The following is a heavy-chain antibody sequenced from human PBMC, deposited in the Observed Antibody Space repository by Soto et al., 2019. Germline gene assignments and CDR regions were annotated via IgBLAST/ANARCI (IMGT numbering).Heavy chain of an antibody. CDR1: GGSISSGGYS. J-gene: IGHJ4*02. V-gene: IGHV4-30-2*01. Sequence: QLQLQESGSGLVKPSQTLSLTCAVSGGSISSGGYSWSWIRQPPGKGLEWIGYIYHSGSTYYNPSLKRRVTISVDRSKNQFSLKLSSVTAADTAVYYCARDVSIGLGSYFAYWGQGTLVTVSS. D-gene: IGHD1-26*01. CDR2: IYHSGST. CDR3: ARDVSIGLGSYFAY.